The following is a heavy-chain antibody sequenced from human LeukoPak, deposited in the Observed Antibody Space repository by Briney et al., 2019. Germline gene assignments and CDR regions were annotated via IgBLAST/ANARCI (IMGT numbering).Heavy chain of an antibody. Sequence: PSETLSLTCTVSGGSISSYYWSWIRQPPGKGLEWIGYIYYSGSTNYNPSLKSRVTISVDTSKNQFSLKLSSVTAADTAVYYCAREQTPYGSGLDYWGQGTLVTVSS. V-gene: IGHV4-59*01. CDR3: AREQTPYGSGLDY. D-gene: IGHD3-10*01. J-gene: IGHJ4*02. CDR2: IYYSGST. CDR1: GGSISSYY.